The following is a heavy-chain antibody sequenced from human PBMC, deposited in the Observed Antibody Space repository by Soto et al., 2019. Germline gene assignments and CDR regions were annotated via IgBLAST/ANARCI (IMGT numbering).Heavy chain of an antibody. D-gene: IGHD1-26*01. CDR3: AAVRGSLGSLSFDY. J-gene: IGHJ4*02. Sequence: EVLLQQSGAEAREPGGVVKMSCAVSGITFSDLHMHWVKQAPGKGLEWVGLVEVENDDRLYAEKYRGRLNINTDASRHTSYVELTSLTSDDTAIYFCAAVRGSLGSLSFDYWGQGTPVTVS. CDR1: GITFSDLH. CDR2: VEVENDDR. V-gene: IGHV1-69-2*01.